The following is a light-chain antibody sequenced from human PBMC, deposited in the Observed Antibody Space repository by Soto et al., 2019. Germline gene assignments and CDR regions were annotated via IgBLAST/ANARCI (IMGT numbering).Light chain of an antibody. CDR3: QQYNSYSAT. CDR1: RSASDW. CDR2: KAS. Sequence: DIQMTPSPSTLSASVGDRVTITCRASRSASDWLAWYQQRPGEAPRMLISKASTLESGVPSRFNGSGSGTHFTLTITSLQPDDSATYYCQQYNSYSATFGQGTKVDI. J-gene: IGKJ1*01. V-gene: IGKV1-5*03.